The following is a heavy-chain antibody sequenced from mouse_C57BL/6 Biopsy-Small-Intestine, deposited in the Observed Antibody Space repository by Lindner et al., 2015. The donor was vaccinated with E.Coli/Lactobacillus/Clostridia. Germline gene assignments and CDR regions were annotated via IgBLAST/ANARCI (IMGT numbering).Heavy chain of an antibody. D-gene: IGHD1-1*01. Sequence: VQLQESGGGLVKPGGSLKLSCAASGFTFSDYGMHWVRQAPEKGLEWVAYISSGSSTIYCADTVKGRFTISRDNAKNTLFLQMTSLRSEDTAMYYCARTHYYYGSSYDFDYWGQGTTLTVSS. CDR3: ARTHYYYGSSYDFDY. CDR1: GFTFSDYG. J-gene: IGHJ2*01. V-gene: IGHV5-17*01. CDR2: ISSGSSTI.